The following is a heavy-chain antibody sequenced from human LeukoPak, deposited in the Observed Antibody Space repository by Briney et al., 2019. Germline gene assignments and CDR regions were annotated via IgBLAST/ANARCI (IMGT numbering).Heavy chain of an antibody. D-gene: IGHD4-23*01. CDR1: GYTFTSYY. V-gene: IGHV1-46*01. J-gene: IGHJ4*02. Sequence: ASVKVSCKASGYTFTSYYMHWVRQAPGQGLEWMGVINPSGGSTSYAQKFQGRVTMTRDTSTSTVYMELSSLRSEDTAVNYCARSLHDYGGNSQEYYFDYWGQGTLVTVSS. CDR2: INPSGGST. CDR3: ARSLHDYGGNSQEYYFDY.